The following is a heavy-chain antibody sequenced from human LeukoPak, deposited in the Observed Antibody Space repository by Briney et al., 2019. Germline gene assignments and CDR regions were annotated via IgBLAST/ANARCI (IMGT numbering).Heavy chain of an antibody. V-gene: IGHV3-21*01. CDR2: ISSSSSYI. J-gene: IGHJ3*02. CDR3: ARVHSSSWYMRAFDI. Sequence: GGSLRLSCAASGFTFSSYSMNWVRQAPGKGLEWVSSISSSSSYIYYADSVKGRFTISRDNAKNSLYLQMNSLRAEDTAVYYCARVHSSSWYMRAFDIWGQGTMVTVSS. CDR1: GFTFSSYS. D-gene: IGHD6-13*01.